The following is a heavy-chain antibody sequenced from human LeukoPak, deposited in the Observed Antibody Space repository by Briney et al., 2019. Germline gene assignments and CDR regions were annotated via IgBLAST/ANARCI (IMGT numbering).Heavy chain of an antibody. J-gene: IGHJ1*01. V-gene: IGHV3-30*12. Sequence: GGSLRLSCAASGFTFSSYGMHWVRQAPGKGLEWVAYIQYDGSNEQYADSVKGRFTISRDNSKNTLYLQMNSLRAEDTAVYYCARFALSTWGQGTLVTVSS. CDR1: GFTFSSYG. CDR3: ARFALST. D-gene: IGHD2/OR15-2a*01. CDR2: IQYDGSNE.